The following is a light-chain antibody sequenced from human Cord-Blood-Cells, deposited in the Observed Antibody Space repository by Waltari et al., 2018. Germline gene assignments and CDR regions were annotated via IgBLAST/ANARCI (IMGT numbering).Light chain of an antibody. Sequence: DIQMTQSPSSLSASVGDRVTITCRASQRISSYLNWYQQKPGKAPKLLIYAASSLQSGVPSRFSGSGSVTDFTLTISSLQPEDFATYDCQQSYSTPFTFGPGTKVDIK. CDR2: AAS. CDR1: QRISSY. V-gene: IGKV1-39*01. J-gene: IGKJ3*01. CDR3: QQSYSTPFT.